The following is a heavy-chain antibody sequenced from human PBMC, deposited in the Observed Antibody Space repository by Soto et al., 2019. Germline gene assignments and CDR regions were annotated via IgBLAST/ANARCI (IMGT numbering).Heavy chain of an antibody. CDR3: ARVRWSGYFNWFDP. D-gene: IGHD3-3*01. Sequence: PSETLSLTCAVYGGSFSGYYWSWIRQPPGKGLEWIGEINHSGSTNYNRSLKSRVTISVDTSKNQFSLKLSSVTAADTAVYYCARVRWSGYFNWFDPWGQGTLVTVSS. CDR2: INHSGST. CDR1: GGSFSGYY. J-gene: IGHJ5*02. V-gene: IGHV4-34*01.